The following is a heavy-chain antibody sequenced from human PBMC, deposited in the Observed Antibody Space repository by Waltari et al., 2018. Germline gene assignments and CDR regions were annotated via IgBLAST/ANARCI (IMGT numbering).Heavy chain of an antibody. D-gene: IGHD6-6*01. Sequence: EVQLVESGGGLIQPGGSLRLSCAASGFTVSSNYMSWVRQAPGKGLEWVSVIYSGGSTYYADSVKGRFTISRDNSKNTLYLQMNSLRAEDTAVYYCARDRPYGAYGMDVWGQGTTVTVSS. V-gene: IGHV3-53*01. J-gene: IGHJ6*02. CDR2: IYSGGST. CDR1: GFTVSSNY. CDR3: ARDRPYGAYGMDV.